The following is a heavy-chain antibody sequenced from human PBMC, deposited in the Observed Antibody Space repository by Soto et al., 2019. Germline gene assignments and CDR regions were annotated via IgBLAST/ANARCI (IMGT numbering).Heavy chain of an antibody. CDR2: IHYSGNT. D-gene: IGHD6-6*01. V-gene: IGHV4-39*01. CDR3: ARSKAAPDWFDP. CDR1: GGAISSTGYY. Sequence: PSETLSLTCTVSGGAISSTGYYWGWIRQPPGKGLEWIGSIHYSGNTYYNPSLKSRVTISVDTSKNKFSLKVNSVTAADTAVYYCARSKAAPDWFDPWGQGTLVTVSS. J-gene: IGHJ5*02.